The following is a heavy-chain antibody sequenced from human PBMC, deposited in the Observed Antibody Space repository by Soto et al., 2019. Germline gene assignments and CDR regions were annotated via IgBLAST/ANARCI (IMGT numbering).Heavy chain of an antibody. CDR3: ARMYGGNPFYYYYGMDV. Sequence: QVQLQESGPGLVKPSQTLSLTCTVSGGSISSGGYYWSWIRQHPGKGLEWIGYIYYGGSTYYNPSLKRRVNISVDTSKNQFSLKLSSVTAADTAVYYCARMYGGNPFYYYYGMDVWGQGTTVTVSS. V-gene: IGHV4-31*03. J-gene: IGHJ6*02. CDR2: IYYGGST. D-gene: IGHD2-15*01. CDR1: GGSISSGGYY.